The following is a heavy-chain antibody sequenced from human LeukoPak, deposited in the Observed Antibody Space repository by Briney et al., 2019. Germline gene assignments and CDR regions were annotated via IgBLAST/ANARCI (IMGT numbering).Heavy chain of an antibody. V-gene: IGHV3-7*01. CDR3: ARDMTSIEGASAY. CDR1: GFTFSSYW. Sequence: GGSLRLSCVASGFTFSSYWMSWVRQAPGKGLEWVANIKEDGSEKYYVDSVKGRFTISRDNAKNSMYLQMNSLRAEDTAVYYCARDMTSIEGASAYWGQGTLVTVSS. J-gene: IGHJ4*02. D-gene: IGHD1-26*01. CDR2: IKEDGSEK.